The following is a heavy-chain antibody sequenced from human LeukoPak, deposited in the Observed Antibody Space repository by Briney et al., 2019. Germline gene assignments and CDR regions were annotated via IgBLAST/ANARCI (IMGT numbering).Heavy chain of an antibody. Sequence: SETLSLTCTVSGASVSSGSYYWSWIRQPPGKGLEWIGYIYHSGSTYYNPSLKSRVTISVDRSKNQFSLKLSSVTAADTAVYYCASGYSYGYVSNLFDYWGQGTLVTVSS. J-gene: IGHJ4*02. CDR2: IYHSGST. CDR1: GASVSSGSYY. V-gene: IGHV4-30-2*01. D-gene: IGHD5-18*01. CDR3: ASGYSYGYVSNLFDY.